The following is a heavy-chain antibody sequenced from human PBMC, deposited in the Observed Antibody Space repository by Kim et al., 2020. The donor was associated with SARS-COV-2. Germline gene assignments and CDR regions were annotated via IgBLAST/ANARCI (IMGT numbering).Heavy chain of an antibody. Sequence: ASVKVSCKASGYTFTSYGISWVRQAPGQGLEWMGWISAYNGNTNYAQKLQGRVTMTTDTSTSTAYMELRRLRSDDTAVYYCARARDGSYSDRTMDVWGQGTTVTVSS. V-gene: IGHV1-18*01. CDR3: ARARDGSYSDRTMDV. D-gene: IGHD1-26*01. CDR1: GYTFTSYG. J-gene: IGHJ6*02. CDR2: ISAYNGNT.